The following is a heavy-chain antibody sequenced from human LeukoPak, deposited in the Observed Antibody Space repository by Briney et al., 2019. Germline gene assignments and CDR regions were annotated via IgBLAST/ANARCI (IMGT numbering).Heavy chain of an antibody. D-gene: IGHD3-10*01. V-gene: IGHV4-34*01. Sequence: SETLSLTCAVHGGSFSGYYWSWIRQPPGKGLEWIGEINHSGSTNYNPSLKSRVTISVDTSKNQFSLKLSSVTAADTAVYYCARGVKNPMVRGARTYYYYGMDVWGQGTTVTVSS. CDR1: GGSFSGYY. CDR3: ARGVKNPMVRGARTYYYYGMDV. J-gene: IGHJ6*02. CDR2: INHSGST.